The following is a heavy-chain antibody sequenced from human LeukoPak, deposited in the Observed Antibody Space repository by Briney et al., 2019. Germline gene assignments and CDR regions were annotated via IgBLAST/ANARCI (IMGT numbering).Heavy chain of an antibody. CDR3: AKRPYGSLTGFDF. V-gene: IGHV3-23*01. Sequence: GGSLRLSCAASGFSFTNNAMTWVRQVPGKGLEWVSLISGSGATYYGESVKGRFTISRDISKSTIYLQMNNLRVEDTARYYCAKRPYGSLTGFDFWGQGTLVTVSS. CDR2: ISGSGAT. CDR1: GFSFTNNA. D-gene: IGHD3-9*01. J-gene: IGHJ1*01.